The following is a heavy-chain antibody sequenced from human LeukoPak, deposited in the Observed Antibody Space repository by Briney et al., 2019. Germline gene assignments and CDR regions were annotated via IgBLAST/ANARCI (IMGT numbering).Heavy chain of an antibody. CDR2: ISSSSSYI. CDR1: GFTFSSKS. J-gene: IGHJ4*02. D-gene: IGHD3-9*01. V-gene: IGHV3-21*01. Sequence: GGSLRLSCAASGFTFSSKSMNWVRQAPGKGLEWVSSISSSSSYIYYADSVKGRFTISRDNAKNSLYLEMNSLRAEDTAVYYCTKDPGHVLRSFDYSEYWGQGTRVTVSS. CDR3: TKDPGHVLRSFDYSEY.